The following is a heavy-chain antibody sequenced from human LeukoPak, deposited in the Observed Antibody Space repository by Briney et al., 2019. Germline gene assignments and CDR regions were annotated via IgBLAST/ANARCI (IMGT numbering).Heavy chain of an antibody. CDR1: GFTFSDYY. CDR2: ISSSGSTI. J-gene: IGHJ4*02. V-gene: IGHV3-11*04. Sequence: PGGSLRLSCAASGFTFSDYYMSWIRQAPGKGLEWVSYISSSGSTIYYADSVKGRFTISRDNAKNSLYLQMNSLRAEDTAVYYCARDRVTIFGVAPNDYWGQGTLVTVSS. D-gene: IGHD3-3*01. CDR3: ARDRVTIFGVAPNDY.